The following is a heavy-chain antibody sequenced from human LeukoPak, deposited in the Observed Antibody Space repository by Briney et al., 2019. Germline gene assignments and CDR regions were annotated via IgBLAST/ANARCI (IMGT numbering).Heavy chain of an antibody. CDR1: GFTFSSYA. V-gene: IGHV3-23*01. J-gene: IGHJ4*02. D-gene: IGHD6-13*01. CDR3: AKDQGSSSWYVY. CDR2: ISGSGGST. Sequence: GGSLRLSCAASGFTFSSYAMSWVRQAPGKGLEWVSGISGSGGSTFYADSVKGRFTISRDNSKNTLYLQMNSLRAEDTAVYYCAKDQGSSSWYVYWGQGTLVTVSS.